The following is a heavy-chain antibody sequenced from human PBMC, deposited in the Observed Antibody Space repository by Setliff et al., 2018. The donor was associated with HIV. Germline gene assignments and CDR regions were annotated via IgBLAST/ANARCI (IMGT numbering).Heavy chain of an antibody. CDR2: LSGSGDNT. CDR1: GFTFNNYA. Sequence: PGGSLRLSCAASGFTFNNYAMNWVRQAQGKGLEWVSGLSGSGDNTYYADSVKGRFTISRDNSNNSLYLQMNSQRAEDTAVYYCAREVGQQWISDACDIWGQGTMVTVSS. CDR3: AREVGQQWISDACDI. J-gene: IGHJ3*02. V-gene: IGHV3-23*01. D-gene: IGHD6-19*01.